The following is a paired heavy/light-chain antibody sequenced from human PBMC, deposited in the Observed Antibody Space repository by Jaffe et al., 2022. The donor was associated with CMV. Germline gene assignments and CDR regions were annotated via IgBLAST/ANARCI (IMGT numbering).Light chain of an antibody. V-gene: IGKV2-28*01. Sequence: DIVMTQSPLSLPVTPGEPASISCRSSQSLLHSNGYNYLDWYLQKPGQSPQLLIYLGSNRASGVPDRFSGSGSGTDFTLKISRVEAEDVGVYYCMQALQTITFGQGTRLEIK. CDR3: MQALQTIT. J-gene: IGKJ5*01. CDR1: QSLLHSNGYNY. CDR2: LGS.
Heavy chain of an antibody. D-gene: IGHD3-10*01. Sequence: QVTLKESGPVLVKPTETLTLTCTVSGFSLSNARMGVSWIRQPPGKALEWLAHIFSNDEKSYSTSLKSRLTISKDTSKSQVVLTMTNMDPVDTATYYCARMRAQRITMVRGSYYYYYYMDVWGKGTTVTVSS. V-gene: IGHV2-26*01. CDR2: IFSNDEK. CDR3: ARMRAQRITMVRGSYYYYYYMDV. CDR1: GFSLSNARMG. J-gene: IGHJ6*03.